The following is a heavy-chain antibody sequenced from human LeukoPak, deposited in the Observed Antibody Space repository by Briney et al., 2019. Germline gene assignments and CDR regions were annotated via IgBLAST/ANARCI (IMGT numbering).Heavy chain of an antibody. V-gene: IGHV3-7*01. CDR1: GFTFSSFG. Sequence: AGGTLRLSCAASGFTFSSFGMSWVRQAPGKGLEWVANIKQDGSEKYYVDSVKGRFTISRDNAKNSLYLQMNSLRAEDTAVYYCAREGSDWNYYYYMDVWGKGTTVTISS. D-gene: IGHD6-19*01. CDR2: IKQDGSEK. CDR3: AREGSDWNYYYYMDV. J-gene: IGHJ6*03.